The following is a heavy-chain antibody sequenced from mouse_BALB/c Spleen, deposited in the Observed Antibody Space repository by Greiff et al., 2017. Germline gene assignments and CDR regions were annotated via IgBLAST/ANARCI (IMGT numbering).Heavy chain of an antibody. CDR1: GYSITSDYA. CDR2: ISYSGST. CDR3: ARGENYGNYDWFAY. Sequence: DVHLVESGPGLVKPSQSLSLTCTVTGYSITSDYAWNWIRQFPGNKLEWMGYISYSGSTSYNPSLKSRISITRDTSKNQFFLQLNSVTTEDTATYYCARGENYGNYDWFAYWGQGTLVTVSA. V-gene: IGHV3-2*02. D-gene: IGHD2-1*01. J-gene: IGHJ3*01.